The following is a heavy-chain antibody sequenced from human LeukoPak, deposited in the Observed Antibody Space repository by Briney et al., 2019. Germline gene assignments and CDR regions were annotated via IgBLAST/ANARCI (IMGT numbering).Heavy chain of an antibody. CDR3: ARKYSGYDSNWFDP. CDR2: ISAYNDNT. D-gene: IGHD5-12*01. J-gene: IGHJ5*02. V-gene: IGHV1-18*04. Sequence: ASVKVSCKASGYTFTNYHISWVRQAPGQGLERMGWISAYNDNTNYAQKVQGRVTMTTDTSTSTAYMELRSLRSDDTAVYYCARKYSGYDSNWFDPWGQGTLVAVSS. CDR1: GYTFTNYH.